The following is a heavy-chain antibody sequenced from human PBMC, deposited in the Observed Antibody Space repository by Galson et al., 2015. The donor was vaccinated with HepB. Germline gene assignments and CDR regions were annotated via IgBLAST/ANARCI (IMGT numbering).Heavy chain of an antibody. CDR3: ARDRRYCSSTSCPAVFDY. D-gene: IGHD2-2*01. CDR1: GGTFSSYA. CDR2: IIPIFGTA. J-gene: IGHJ4*02. V-gene: IGHV1-69*01. Sequence: KVSCKASGGTFSSYAISWVRQAPGQGLEWMGGIIPIFGTANYAQKFQGRVTITADESTSTAYMELSSLRSEDTAVYYCARDRRYCSSTSCPAVFDYWGQGTLVTVSS.